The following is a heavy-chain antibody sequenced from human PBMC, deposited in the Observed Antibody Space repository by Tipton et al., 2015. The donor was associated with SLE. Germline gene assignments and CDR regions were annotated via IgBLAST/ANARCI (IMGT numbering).Heavy chain of an antibody. Sequence: TLSLTCTVSGGSISSYYWSWIRQPPGKGLEWIGYIYYSGNTNYNPSLKSRVTISVDTSKNQFSLKLSSVTAADTAVYYCARRVVLWFGGPPAGAFDIWGQGTMVTVSS. CDR1: GGSISSYY. CDR2: IYYSGNT. D-gene: IGHD3-10*01. CDR3: ARRVVLWFGGPPAGAFDI. J-gene: IGHJ3*02. V-gene: IGHV4-59*07.